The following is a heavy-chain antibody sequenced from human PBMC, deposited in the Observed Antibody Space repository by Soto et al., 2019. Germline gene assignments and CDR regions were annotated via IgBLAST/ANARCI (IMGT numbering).Heavy chain of an antibody. CDR3: ARHEGDYCSGGSCYGGGYFDY. V-gene: IGHV1-69*01. CDR1: GGTFSSYA. J-gene: IGHJ4*02. CDR2: IIPIFGTA. D-gene: IGHD2-15*01. Sequence: QVQLVQSGAEVKKPGSSVKVSCKASGGTFSSYAISWVRQAPGQGLEWMGGIIPIFGTANYAQKFQGRVTITAEESTGKAYRGVRSLGSEDTAVYYCARHEGDYCSGGSCYGGGYFDYWGQGTLVTVSS.